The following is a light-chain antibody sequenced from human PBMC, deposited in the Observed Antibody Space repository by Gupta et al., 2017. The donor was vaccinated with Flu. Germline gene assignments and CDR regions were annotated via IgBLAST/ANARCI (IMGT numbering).Light chain of an antibody. CDR2: DAS. CDR3: QQYDNLRLT. Sequence: DIQMTQSPSSLSASVGDRVTITCQASQDISNNLDWYQQKPTNAPKLLIYDASTLETGVPARFSGSRSGTDFTLTISSLQPEDIATYYCQQYDNLRLTFGGGTKVEIK. V-gene: IGKV1-33*01. CDR1: QDISNN. J-gene: IGKJ4*01.